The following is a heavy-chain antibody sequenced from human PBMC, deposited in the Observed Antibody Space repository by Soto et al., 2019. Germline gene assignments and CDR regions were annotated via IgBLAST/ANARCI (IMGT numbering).Heavy chain of an antibody. V-gene: IGHV1-69*12. D-gene: IGHD2-2*01. Sequence: QVQLVQSGAEVKKPGSSVKVSCKASGGTFSSYAISWVRQAPGQGLEWMGGIIPIFGTANYAQKFQGRVTITADESTSTANMELSSLRSEDTAVYYCARGGEDIVLVPAAMLLPYYDGMDVWGQGTTVTVSS. CDR2: IIPIFGTA. CDR3: ARGGEDIVLVPAAMLLPYYDGMDV. CDR1: GGTFSSYA. J-gene: IGHJ6*02.